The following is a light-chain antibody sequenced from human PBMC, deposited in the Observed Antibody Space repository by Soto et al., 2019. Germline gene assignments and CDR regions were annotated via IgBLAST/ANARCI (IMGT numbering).Light chain of an antibody. CDR2: GAS. CDR3: QQYAISPLT. V-gene: IGKV3-20*01. CDR1: QSVKKNS. J-gene: IGKJ4*01. Sequence: EIVLTQSPGTLSLSPGERATLSCRASQSVKKNSLAWYQQKPGQAPRLLIYGASRRATGIPDSFSGSGSETDFILTISRLEPDNSAVYYCQQYAISPLTCGGGTKVEI.